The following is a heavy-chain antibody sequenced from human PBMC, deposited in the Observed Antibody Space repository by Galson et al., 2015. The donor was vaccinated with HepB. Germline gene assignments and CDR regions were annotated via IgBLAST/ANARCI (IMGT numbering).Heavy chain of an antibody. D-gene: IGHD6-6*01. V-gene: IGHV1-69*06. Sequence: ISWVRQAPGQGLEWMGGIIPIFGTANYAQKFQGRVTITADKSTSTAYMELSSLRSEDTAVYYCARDDYSSSPNWGQGTLVTVSS. J-gene: IGHJ4*02. CDR2: IIPIFGTA. CDR3: ARDDYSSSPN.